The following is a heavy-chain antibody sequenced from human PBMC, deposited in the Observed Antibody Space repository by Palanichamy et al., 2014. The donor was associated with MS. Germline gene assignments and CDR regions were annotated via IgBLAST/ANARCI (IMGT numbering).Heavy chain of an antibody. CDR2: IYYSGST. CDR1: GGSISSYY. CDR3: AREGTMRYFDY. Sequence: VQLQESGPGLVKPSETLSLTCTVSGGSISSYYWSWIRQPPGKGLEWIGYIYYSGSTNYNPSLKSRVTISVDTSKNQFSLKLSSVTAADTAVYYCAREGTMRYFDYWGQGTLVTVSS. V-gene: IGHV4-59*01. J-gene: IGHJ4*02. D-gene: IGHD3-10*01.